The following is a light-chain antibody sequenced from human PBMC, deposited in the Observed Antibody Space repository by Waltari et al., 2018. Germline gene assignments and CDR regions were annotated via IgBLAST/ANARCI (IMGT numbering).Light chain of an antibody. CDR1: SSDIGAYNF. Sequence: QSALTQPASVSGSPGQSITISCTGTSSDIGAYNFVSWYQKHPGKAPKVMIYDVNNRPSGVSSRFSGSKSGNTASLTISGLQAEDVADYYCSSYTTGSTRYVFGSGTKVTVL. J-gene: IGLJ1*01. V-gene: IGLV2-14*03. CDR2: DVN. CDR3: SSYTTGSTRYV.